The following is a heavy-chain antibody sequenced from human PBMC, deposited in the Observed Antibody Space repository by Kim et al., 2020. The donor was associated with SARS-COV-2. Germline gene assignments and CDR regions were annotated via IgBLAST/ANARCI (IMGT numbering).Heavy chain of an antibody. D-gene: IGHD1-26*01. CDR1: GYTFTSYG. CDR3: ARDKWELLQGWFDP. V-gene: IGHV1-18*01. J-gene: IGHJ5*02. CDR2: ISAYNGNT. Sequence: ASVKVSCKASGYTFTSYGISWVRQAPGQGLEWMGWISAYNGNTNYAQKLQGRVTITTDTSTSTAYMELRSLRSDDTAVYYCARDKWELLQGWFDPWGQGTLVTVSS.